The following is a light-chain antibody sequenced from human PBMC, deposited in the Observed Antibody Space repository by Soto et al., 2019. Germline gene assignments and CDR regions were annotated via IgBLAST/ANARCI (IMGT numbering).Light chain of an antibody. Sequence: PGEGATLSCRASQSVSSYLAWYQQKPGQAPRLLIYDASNRATGIPARFSGSGSGTDFTLTISSLEPEDFAVYYCQQRSNWRWLTFGGGTKVDIK. CDR2: DAS. V-gene: IGKV3-11*01. J-gene: IGKJ4*01. CDR3: QQRSNWRWLT. CDR1: QSVSSY.